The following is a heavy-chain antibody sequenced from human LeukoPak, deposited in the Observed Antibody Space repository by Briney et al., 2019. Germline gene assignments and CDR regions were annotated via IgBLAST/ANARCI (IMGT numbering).Heavy chain of an antibody. D-gene: IGHD1-14*01. CDR1: GFTFSVYS. CDR2: ISGNSDTM. CDR3: VTSAGHLDH. Sequence: GGSLRLSCAASGFTFSVYSMNWVRQAPGKGLGWVSYISGNSDTMYYTDSVKGRFTISRDNAKNSLFLQMYSLRAEDTAVYYCVTSAGHLDHWGQGTLVTVSS. V-gene: IGHV3-48*01. J-gene: IGHJ4*02.